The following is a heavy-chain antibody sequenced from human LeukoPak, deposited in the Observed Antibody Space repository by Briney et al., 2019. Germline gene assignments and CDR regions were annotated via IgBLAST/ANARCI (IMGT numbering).Heavy chain of an antibody. D-gene: IGHD3-10*01. CDR3: SKNTGYYYGSGNWYFDL. Sequence: PGGSLRLSCAASGFTFSSYGMHWVRQAPGKGLEWVAVIWYDGSNKYYADSVKGRFTISRDNSKNTLYLQMNSLRAEDTAVYYCSKNTGYYYGSGNWYFDLWGRGNLVTVSS. CDR1: GFTFSSYG. J-gene: IGHJ2*01. CDR2: IWYDGSNK. V-gene: IGHV3-33*06.